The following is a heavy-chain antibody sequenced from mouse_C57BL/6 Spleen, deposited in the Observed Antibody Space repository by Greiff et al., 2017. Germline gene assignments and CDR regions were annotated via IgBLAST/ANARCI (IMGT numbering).Heavy chain of an antibody. D-gene: IGHD2-4*01. V-gene: IGHV1-50*01. CDR1: GYTFTSYW. J-gene: IGHJ1*03. Sequence: VQLQQPGAELVKPGASVKLSCKASGYTFTSYWMQWVKQRPGQGLEWIGEIDPSDSYTNYNQKFKGKATLTVDTSSSTAYMQLSSLTSEDSAVYYCARWGYYYYSYWYFDVWGTGTTVTVSS. CDR2: IDPSDSYT. CDR3: ARWGYYYYSYWYFDV.